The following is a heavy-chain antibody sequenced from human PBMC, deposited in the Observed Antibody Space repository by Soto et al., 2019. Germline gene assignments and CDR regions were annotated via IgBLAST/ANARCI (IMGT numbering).Heavy chain of an antibody. CDR1: GFTFSSYG. CDR3: AKFPEYSSSSHYYYMDV. D-gene: IGHD6-6*01. Sequence: GGSLRLSCAASGFTFSSYGMHWVRQAPGKGLEWVAVISYDGSNKYYADSVKGRFTISRDNSKNTLYLQMNSLRAEDTAVYYCAKFPEYSSSSHYYYMDVWGKGTTVTVSS. V-gene: IGHV3-30*18. CDR2: ISYDGSNK. J-gene: IGHJ6*03.